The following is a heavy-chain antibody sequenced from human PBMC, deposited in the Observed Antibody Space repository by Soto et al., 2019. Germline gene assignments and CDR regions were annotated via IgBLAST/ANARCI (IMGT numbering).Heavy chain of an antibody. CDR2: IYHSGST. J-gene: IGHJ5*01. CDR3: AILSRYFNWLEY. Sequence: SETLSLTCAVSGGSISSSSFYWGWIRQPPSKGLEWIGSIYHSGSTYYNPSLKSRVTISVDTSKNQFSLKLTSVTAADTAVYYCAILSRYFNWLEYWGQGTLVTVSS. V-gene: IGHV4-39*01. CDR1: GGSISSSSFY. D-gene: IGHD3-9*01.